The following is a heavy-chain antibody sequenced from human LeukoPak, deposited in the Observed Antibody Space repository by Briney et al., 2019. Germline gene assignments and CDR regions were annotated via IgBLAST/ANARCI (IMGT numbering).Heavy chain of an antibody. V-gene: IGHV4-59*01. CDR3: ARGSYRYGLDY. J-gene: IGHJ4*02. CDR1: RGSISSYY. D-gene: IGHD3-16*02. Sequence: SETLSLTRIVSRGSISSYYWSSIRQPPGKGLEWIGYIYYSGSTNYNPSLMRRVTISVDTSKNQFSLKLSSVTAADTAVYYCARGSYRYGLDYWGQGTLVTVSS. CDR2: IYYSGST.